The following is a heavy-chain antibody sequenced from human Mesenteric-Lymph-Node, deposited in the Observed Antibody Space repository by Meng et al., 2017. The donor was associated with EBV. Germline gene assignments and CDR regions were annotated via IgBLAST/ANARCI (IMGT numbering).Heavy chain of an antibody. CDR1: GFSLSTNGVA. CDR2: IYWDDDK. D-gene: IGHD1-26*01. V-gene: IGHV2-5*02. Sequence: QITFKESGPTLVKPTQTLPLTCTFSGFSLSTNGVAVGWIRQPPGKGLEWLALIYWDDDKRYSPSLKSRLTITKDTSKNQVVLSMTNMDPVDTGTYFCAHSDVGIIPFDSWGQGTLVTVSS. J-gene: IGHJ4*02. CDR3: AHSDVGIIPFDS.